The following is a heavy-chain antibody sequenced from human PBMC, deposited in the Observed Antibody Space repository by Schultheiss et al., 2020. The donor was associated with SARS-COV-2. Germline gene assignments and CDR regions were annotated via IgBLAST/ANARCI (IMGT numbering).Heavy chain of an antibody. CDR2: ISGGGGST. J-gene: IGHJ6*03. CDR3: ARSTVTTHRRHYYYMDV. D-gene: IGHD4-17*01. Sequence: GGSLRLSCAASGFTFSSYAMSWVRQAPGKGLEWVSAISGGGGSTYYADSVKGRFTISRHNSKNTLYLQMNSLRAEDTAVYYCARSTVTTHRRHYYYMDVWGKGTTVTVSS. V-gene: IGHV3-23*01. CDR1: GFTFSSYA.